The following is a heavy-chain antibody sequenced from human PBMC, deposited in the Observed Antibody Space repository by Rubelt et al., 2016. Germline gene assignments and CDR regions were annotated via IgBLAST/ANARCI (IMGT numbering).Heavy chain of an antibody. Sequence: QVQLQQWGAGLLKPSETLSLTCAVYGGSFSSYYWSWVRQPPGKGLGWIGGISHGGSTNYHPSLKSRVNISVDASNNQFSLKLASVTAADTAVYHCATLRTAAGTWPSSRDYWGQGTLVTVSS. V-gene: IGHV4-34*01. CDR2: ISHGGST. CDR1: GGSFSSYY. D-gene: IGHD6-13*01. J-gene: IGHJ4*02. CDR3: ATLRTAAGTWPSSRDY.